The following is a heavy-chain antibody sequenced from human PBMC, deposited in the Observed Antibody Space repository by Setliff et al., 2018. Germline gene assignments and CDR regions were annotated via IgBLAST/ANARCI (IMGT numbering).Heavy chain of an antibody. CDR3: ARRNYRTALDY. Sequence: GGSLRLSCAASGFTLSDYWMAWVRQAPGKGLEWVANIKQDGGEKYYADSMKGRFTISRDNAKNSLYLQMNSLSAEDTAVYFCARRNYRTALDYWGQGILVTVSS. CDR2: IKQDGGEK. D-gene: IGHD3-16*02. CDR1: GFTLSDYW. J-gene: IGHJ4*02. V-gene: IGHV3-7*03.